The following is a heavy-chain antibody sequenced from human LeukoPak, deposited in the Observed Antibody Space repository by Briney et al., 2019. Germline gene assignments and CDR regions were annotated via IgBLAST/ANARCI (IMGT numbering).Heavy chain of an antibody. CDR2: ISYDGSNK. V-gene: IGHV3-30*18. CDR1: GFTFSSYG. CDR3: AKMNCGGDPVDWYFDL. J-gene: IGHJ2*01. Sequence: GGSLRLSCAASGFTFSSYGMHWVRQAPGKGLEWVAVISYDGSNKYFADSVKRRFTICRDNSKNTLYLQMNSLRAEDTAVYYCAKMNCGGDPVDWYFDLWGRGTLVTVSS. D-gene: IGHD4-23*01.